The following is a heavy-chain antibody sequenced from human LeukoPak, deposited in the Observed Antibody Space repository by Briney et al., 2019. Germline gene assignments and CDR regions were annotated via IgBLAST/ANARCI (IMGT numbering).Heavy chain of an antibody. Sequence: GGSLRLSCAASGFTFSSSWMSWVRQAPANGLERVANINEDGSAKYYVDSVKGRCTISTENSKRSLDLQGKSMRAEDKAGYYCTRSRRDGNDYWGQGTLVTVSS. CDR3: TRSRRDGNDY. D-gene: IGHD5-24*01. CDR2: INEDGSAK. CDR1: GFTFSSSW. J-gene: IGHJ4*02. V-gene: IGHV3-7*01.